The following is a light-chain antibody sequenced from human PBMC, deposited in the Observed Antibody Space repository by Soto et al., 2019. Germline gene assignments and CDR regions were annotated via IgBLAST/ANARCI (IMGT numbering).Light chain of an antibody. CDR3: QQRNVWPPIT. CDR2: DAS. J-gene: IGKJ5*01. Sequence: EVVLTQSPATLSLSPGERATLSCRASQSIRTSLAWYQQKPGQAPRLVIFDASNRANGVPARFGGSGSGTDFTLTINSPEPEDFAVYYCQQRNVWPPITFGQGTRLEIK. V-gene: IGKV3-11*01. CDR1: QSIRTS.